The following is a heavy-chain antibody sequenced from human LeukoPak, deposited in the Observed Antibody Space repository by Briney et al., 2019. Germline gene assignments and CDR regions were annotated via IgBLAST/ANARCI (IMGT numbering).Heavy chain of an antibody. CDR1: GDGVSSNSAA. D-gene: IGHD5-18*01. V-gene: IGHV6-1*01. CDR3: AREVQLWLRAYDAFDI. Sequence: SQTLSLTCAISGDGVSSNSAAWNWIRQSPSRGLEWLGRTYYRSKWYNDYAVSVKSRITINPDTSKNQFSLQLNSVTPEDTAVYYCAREVQLWLRAYDAFDIWGQGTMVTVSS. CDR2: TYYRSKWYN. J-gene: IGHJ3*02.